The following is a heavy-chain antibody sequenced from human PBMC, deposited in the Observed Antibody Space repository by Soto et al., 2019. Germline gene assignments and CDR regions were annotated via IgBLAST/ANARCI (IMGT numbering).Heavy chain of an antibody. D-gene: IGHD5-12*01. J-gene: IGHJ4*02. CDR3: ERGQQGVVAPH. V-gene: IGHV4-34*01. Sequence: QVQLQQWGAGLLKPSETLSLNCAVTGGSLSGYYCSWIRQPPGKGLEWIGEVKDAGHTNYSASLRGRGTLSSCTSNSLFSLILHSVTAAETGEYSCERGQQGVVAPHWDRGGLVTVST. CDR1: GGSLSGYY. CDR2: VKDAGHT.